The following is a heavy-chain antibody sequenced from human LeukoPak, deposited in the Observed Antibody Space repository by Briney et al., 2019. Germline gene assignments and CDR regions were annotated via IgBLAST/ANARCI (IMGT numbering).Heavy chain of an antibody. CDR2: MSAYNGKT. CDR3: ARGMGYSYGHPQGAFDI. Sequence: GASVKVSCKASGYSFTSYGFNWVRQAPGQGLEWMGWMSAYNGKTNYAHSLQGRVTVTADTSTSTAYMELRSLRSEDTAVYYCARGMGYSYGHPQGAFDIWGQGTVVTVFS. CDR1: GYSFTSYG. J-gene: IGHJ3*02. V-gene: IGHV1-18*01. D-gene: IGHD5-18*01.